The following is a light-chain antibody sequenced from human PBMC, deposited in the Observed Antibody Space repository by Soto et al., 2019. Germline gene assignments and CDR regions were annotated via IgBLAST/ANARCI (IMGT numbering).Light chain of an antibody. CDR2: EVS. V-gene: IGLV2-14*01. Sequence: SALSPPASVSGSPGQSIPISCTVTSSDVGGYNYVSWYQQHPGKAPKLMIYEVSNRPSGVSNRFSGSKSGNTASLTISGLQAEDEADYYCSSYTSNSTQVFGTGTKVTVL. CDR3: SSYTSNSTQV. CDR1: SSDVGGYNY. J-gene: IGLJ1*01.